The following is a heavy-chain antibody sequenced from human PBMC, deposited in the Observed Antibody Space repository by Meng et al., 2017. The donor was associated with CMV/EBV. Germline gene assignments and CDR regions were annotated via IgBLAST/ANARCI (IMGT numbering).Heavy chain of an antibody. Sequence: GGDIGGRIYYWGWIRQAAGKGLEWIGSIYYSGSTYYNPSVKSRVTISVETSKNQFSLKLSSVTAADTAVYYCASRITIFGVVTAFDPWGQGTLVTVSS. V-gene: IGHV4-39*07. D-gene: IGHD3-3*01. CDR3: ASRITIFGVVTAFDP. CDR1: GGDIGGRIYY. CDR2: IYYSGST. J-gene: IGHJ5*02.